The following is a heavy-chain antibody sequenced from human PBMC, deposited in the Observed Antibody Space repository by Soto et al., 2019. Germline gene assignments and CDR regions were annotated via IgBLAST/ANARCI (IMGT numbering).Heavy chain of an antibody. CDR3: AKGFGGRLYGPGSDAFDD. D-gene: IGHD3-10*01. V-gene: IGHV4-34*01. CDR1: GGSLSGYS. CDR2: INHSGST. J-gene: IGHJ4*02. Sequence: QVRLQHWGAGLLKPSETLSRTCAVYGGSLSGYSWSWIRQPPGRGLEWIGEINHSGSTNYNPSLKSRVTISVDTPKNQFSLNLTSVTAADTALYYCAKGFGGRLYGPGSDAFDDWGQGILVTVSS.